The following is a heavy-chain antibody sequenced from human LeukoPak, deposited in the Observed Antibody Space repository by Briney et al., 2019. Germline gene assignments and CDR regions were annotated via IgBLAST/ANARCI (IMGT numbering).Heavy chain of an antibody. J-gene: IGHJ5*02. D-gene: IGHD3-10*01. CDR3: ARNKYGLGNYGVPNWFDP. Sequence: PSETLSLTCTVSGGSISSSSYYWGWIRQPPGKGLKWIGSIHYSGSTYYNPSLKSRVTISVDTSKNQFSLKLSSVTATDTAVYYCARNKYGLGNYGVPNWFDPWGQGTLVTVSS. CDR2: IHYSGST. CDR1: GGSISSSSYY. V-gene: IGHV4-39*01.